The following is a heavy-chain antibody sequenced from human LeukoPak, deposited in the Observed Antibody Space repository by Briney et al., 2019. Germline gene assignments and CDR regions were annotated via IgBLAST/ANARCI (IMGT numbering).Heavy chain of an antibody. V-gene: IGHV1-8*01. Sequence: ASVKVSCKLSGSTLTEFSMHWVRQAPGKGLEWMGWMNPNSGNTGYAQKFQGRVTMTRNTSISTAYMELSSLRSEDTAVYYCARGFYPYSSSISHWGQGTLVTVSS. CDR1: GSTLTEFS. D-gene: IGHD6-13*01. J-gene: IGHJ4*02. CDR2: MNPNSGNT. CDR3: ARGFYPYSSSISH.